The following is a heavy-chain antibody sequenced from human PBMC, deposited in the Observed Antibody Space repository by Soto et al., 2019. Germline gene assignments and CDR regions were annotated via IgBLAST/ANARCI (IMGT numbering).Heavy chain of an antibody. Sequence: WARQSPGKGLEWIGNIHYSGSTYNMPSLRSRVTLSVDTSKNQFSLRLTSVTAEDTAVYYCAIHEGNGNVWLLDYSAQGILDTGS. CDR3: AIHEGNGNVWLLDY. D-gene: IGHD2-8*01. J-gene: IGHJ4*02. V-gene: IGHV4-39*01. CDR2: IHYSGST.